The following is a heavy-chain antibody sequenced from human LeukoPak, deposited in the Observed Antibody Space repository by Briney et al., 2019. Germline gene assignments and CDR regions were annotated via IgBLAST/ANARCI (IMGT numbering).Heavy chain of an antibody. Sequence: VASVKVSCKASGYTFTSYLIHWVRQAPGQGLEWLGEINTGSGGTNYAPKFQGRVTMTRDTSASTAYMELSSLRSEDTAVYLGARDPANGRPDSFGIWGQGTTVTVSS. CDR3: ARDPANGRPDSFGI. CDR2: INTGSGGT. J-gene: IGHJ3*02. V-gene: IGHV1-46*01. D-gene: IGHD1-26*01. CDR1: GYTFTSYL.